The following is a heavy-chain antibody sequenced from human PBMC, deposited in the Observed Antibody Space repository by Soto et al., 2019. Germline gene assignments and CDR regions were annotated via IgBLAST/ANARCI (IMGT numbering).Heavy chain of an antibody. D-gene: IGHD3-10*01. V-gene: IGHV3-23*01. CDR3: AKDQLRTMIRGIIPEI. CDR1: VFTFSSYA. CDR2: ITYSGDST. J-gene: IGHJ4*02. Sequence: GGSLRLSCAASVFTFSSYAMSWVRQAPGKGLEWVSAITYSGDSTNYADSVKGRFTISRDNSKNTLYLQMNSLRAEDTAVYYCAKDQLRTMIRGIIPEIWGQGTLVTVSS.